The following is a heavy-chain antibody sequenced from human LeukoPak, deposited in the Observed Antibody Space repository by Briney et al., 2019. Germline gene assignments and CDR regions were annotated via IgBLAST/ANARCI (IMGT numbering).Heavy chain of an antibody. CDR2: IYHSGST. CDR3: ARGYYYDSSGYMDAFDI. D-gene: IGHD3-22*01. V-gene: IGHV4-30-2*01. J-gene: IGHJ3*02. Sequence: SETLSLICAVSGVSNSSGGYFWSWIRQPPGKGLERDGYIYHSGSTYYNPSLKSRVTISVDRSKNQFSLKLSSVTAADTAVYYCARGYYYDSSGYMDAFDIWGQGTMVTVSS. CDR1: GVSNSSGGYF.